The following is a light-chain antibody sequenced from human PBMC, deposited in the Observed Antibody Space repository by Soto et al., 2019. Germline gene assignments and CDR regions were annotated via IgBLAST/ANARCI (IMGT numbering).Light chain of an antibody. Sequence: ESVLTQSPGTLSLSPGERATLSCTASQSDSRAFLAWHQQKPGQAPRLLIYAASSRATGIPDRFSGSGSGTDFTLTISRLEPEDFAVYYCQQYGSLPITFGQGTRLEI. CDR2: AAS. CDR3: QQYGSLPIT. CDR1: QSDSRAF. J-gene: IGKJ5*01. V-gene: IGKV3-20*01.